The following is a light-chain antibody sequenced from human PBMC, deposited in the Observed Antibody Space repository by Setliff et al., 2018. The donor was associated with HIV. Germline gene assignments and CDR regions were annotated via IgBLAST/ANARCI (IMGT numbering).Light chain of an antibody. Sequence: SVLTQPPSVSGTPGQEVTISCSGRGSNIGSHTVNWYHQVPGTAPQLLIYNNNQRPSGVPDRISGSKSGTSASLAISGLQSEDEADYYCASWDGSLDGPVFGGGTK. CDR2: NNN. CDR3: ASWDGSLDGPV. J-gene: IGLJ2*01. V-gene: IGLV1-44*01. CDR1: GSNIGSHT.